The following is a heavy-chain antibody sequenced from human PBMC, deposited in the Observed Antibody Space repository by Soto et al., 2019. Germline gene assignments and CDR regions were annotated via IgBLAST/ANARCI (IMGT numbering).Heavy chain of an antibody. CDR3: AKDLSPYYYDSSGFPNTGFDP. CDR2: ISWNSGSI. Sequence: GGSLRLSCAASGFTFDDYAMHWVRQAPGKGLEWVSGISWNSGSIGYADSVKGRFTISRDNAKNSLYLQMNSLRAEDTALYYYAKDLSPYYYDSSGFPNTGFDPWGQGTLVTVSS. J-gene: IGHJ5*02. V-gene: IGHV3-9*01. D-gene: IGHD3-22*01. CDR1: GFTFDDYA.